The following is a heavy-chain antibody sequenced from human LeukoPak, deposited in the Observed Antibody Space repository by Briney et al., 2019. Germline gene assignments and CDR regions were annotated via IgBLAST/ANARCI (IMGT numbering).Heavy chain of an antibody. CDR1: GFAFSFFA. V-gene: IGHV3-23*01. CDR3: VKDLLGYCSSTSCYATGPFDY. CDR2: INANSGTR. D-gene: IGHD2-2*01. Sequence: PGGSLRLSCEASGFAFSFFAMSWLRQPPGKGLEWVSTINANSGTRSYAASVRGRFTISRDDSKNTLYLQMSSLRAEDTALYYCVKDLLGYCSSTSCYATGPFDYWGQGTLVTVSS. J-gene: IGHJ4*02.